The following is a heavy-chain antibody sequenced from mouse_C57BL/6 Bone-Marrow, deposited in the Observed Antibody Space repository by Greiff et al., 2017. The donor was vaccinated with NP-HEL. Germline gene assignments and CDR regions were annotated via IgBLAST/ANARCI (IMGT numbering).Heavy chain of an antibody. CDR3: ANTEYFDY. V-gene: IGHV1-4*01. J-gene: IGHJ2*01. CDR2: INPSSGYT. CDR1: GYTFTSYT. Sequence: VQLQQSGAELVRPGASVKMSCKASGYTFTSYTMHWVKQRPGQGLEWIGYINPSSGYTKYNQKFKDKATLTADKSSSTAYMQLSSLTSEDSAVYYCANTEYFDYWGQGTTLTVSA.